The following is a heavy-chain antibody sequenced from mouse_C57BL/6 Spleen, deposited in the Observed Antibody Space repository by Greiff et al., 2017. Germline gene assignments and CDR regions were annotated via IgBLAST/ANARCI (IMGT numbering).Heavy chain of an antibody. CDR3: TAVYYYGSSYYFDY. CDR2: IRLKSDNYAT. Sequence: EVQLVESGGGLVQPGGSMKLSCVASGFTFSNYWMNWVRQSPEKGLEWVAQIRLKSDNYATHYAESVKGRFTISRDDSKSSVYLQMNNLRAEDTGIYYCTAVYYYGSSYYFDYWGQGTTLTVSS. J-gene: IGHJ2*01. CDR1: GFTFSNYW. D-gene: IGHD1-1*01. V-gene: IGHV6-3*01.